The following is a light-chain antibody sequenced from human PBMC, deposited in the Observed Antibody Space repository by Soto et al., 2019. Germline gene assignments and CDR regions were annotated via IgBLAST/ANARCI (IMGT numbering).Light chain of an antibody. CDR2: DAS. V-gene: IGKV3-11*01. J-gene: IGKJ1*01. CDR1: QSVSSF. Sequence: EIVLTQSPATLSLSPGERATLSCRASQSVSSFLAWYQQKPGQAPRLLIYDASNRATGIPARFSARGSGTDFTLTISDVQPEDFALYYCHQRQSWPRTFGQGTKVDIK. CDR3: HQRQSWPRT.